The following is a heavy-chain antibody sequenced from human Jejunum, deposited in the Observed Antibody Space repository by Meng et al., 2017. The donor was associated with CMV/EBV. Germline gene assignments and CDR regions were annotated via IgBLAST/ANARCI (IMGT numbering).Heavy chain of an antibody. CDR2: TNQDGSEQ. V-gene: IGHV3-7*01. Sequence: TFSDYLMPWVRQVPGRGLEWFATTNQDGSEQVYGYSVKGPFTISRDNANTSLSLQLNYPRVEDTAIYYCARVERSDDSRYRPFDYWGQGSRVTVSS. D-gene: IGHD3-16*01. CDR1: TFSDYL. CDR3: ARVERSDDSRYRPFDY. J-gene: IGHJ4*02.